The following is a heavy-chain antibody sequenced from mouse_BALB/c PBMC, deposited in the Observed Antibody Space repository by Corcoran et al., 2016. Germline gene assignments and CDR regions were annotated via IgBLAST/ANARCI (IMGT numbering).Heavy chain of an antibody. D-gene: IGHD2-4*01. Sequence: EVQLQQSGAELVKPGASVKLSCTASGFNIKDTYMHWVKQRPEQGLEWIGRIDPANGNTKYDPKFQGKATITADTSSNTAYLQLSSLTSEDTAVYYCASGITTPDYALDYWGQGTSVTVSS. V-gene: IGHV14-3*02. J-gene: IGHJ4*01. CDR2: IDPANGNT. CDR3: ASGITTPDYALDY. CDR1: GFNIKDTY.